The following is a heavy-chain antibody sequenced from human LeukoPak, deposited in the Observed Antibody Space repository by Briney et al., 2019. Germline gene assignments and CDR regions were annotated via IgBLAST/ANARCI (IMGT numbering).Heavy chain of an antibody. V-gene: IGHV3-66*02. Sequence: GGSLMLSCGTCGFTGISNYMSWGRQAPGKRLEGVSVIYNGGSTYYADSVKGRFTISRYNSKNTRYLQMHSLRAEDTAMYYCARVPRREYSYEDLLGQGNPVNVFS. J-gene: IGHJ6*02. CDR2: IYNGGST. D-gene: IGHD5-18*01. CDR3: ARVPRREYSYEDL. CDR1: GFTGISNY.